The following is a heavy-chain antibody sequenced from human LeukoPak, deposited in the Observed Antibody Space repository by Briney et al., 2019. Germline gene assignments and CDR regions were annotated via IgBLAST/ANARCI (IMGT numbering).Heavy chain of an antibody. V-gene: IGHV3-53*01. J-gene: IGHJ4*02. Sequence: GGSLRLSCAASGFTVSSNYMSWVRQAPGKGLEWVSVIYSGGSTYYADSVKGRFTISRDNSKNTLYLQMNSLRAEDTAVYYCARDDGYDILTGYADYWGQETLVTVSS. CDR3: ARDDGYDILTGYADY. D-gene: IGHD3-9*01. CDR1: GFTVSSNY. CDR2: IYSGGST.